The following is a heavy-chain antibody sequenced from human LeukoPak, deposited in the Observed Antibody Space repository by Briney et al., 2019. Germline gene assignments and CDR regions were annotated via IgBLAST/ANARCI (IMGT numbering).Heavy chain of an antibody. CDR1: GFTFSSYA. D-gene: IGHD3-16*02. CDR2: ISGSGGST. CDR3: AKDRAITFGGVIVSAFDI. V-gene: IGHV3-23*01. Sequence: GGSLRLSCTASGFTFSSYAMSWVRQAPGKGLEWVSAISGSGGSTYYADSVKGRFTISRDNSKNTLYLQMNSLRAEDTAVYYCAKDRAITFGGVIVSAFDIWGQGTMVTVSS. J-gene: IGHJ3*02.